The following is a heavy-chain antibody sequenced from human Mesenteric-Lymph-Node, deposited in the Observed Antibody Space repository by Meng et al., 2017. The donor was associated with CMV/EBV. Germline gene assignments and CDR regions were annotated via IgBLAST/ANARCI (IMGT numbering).Heavy chain of an antibody. CDR2: VSFDGSKK. D-gene: IGHD2-2*01. V-gene: IGHV3-30-3*01. Sequence: GGSLRLSCEASGFRFSSYAVHWVRQVAGKGLEWVALVSFDGSKKYTDSVKGRFTISRDNSKNILYLKMNSLRHEDTAVYYCARDWKDVVVVPATYVFDIWGQGTMVTVSS. J-gene: IGHJ3*02. CDR1: GFRFSSYA. CDR3: ARDWKDVVVVPATYVFDI.